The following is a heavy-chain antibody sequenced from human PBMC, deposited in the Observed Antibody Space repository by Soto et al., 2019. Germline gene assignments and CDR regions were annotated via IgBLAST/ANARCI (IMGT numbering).Heavy chain of an antibody. CDR1: GFTFSSYW. CDR3: ARSAGYSGYPGDDAFDI. J-gene: IGHJ3*02. Sequence: GGSLRLSCAASGFTFSSYWMHWVRQAPGKGLVWVSRINSDGSSTSYADSVKGRFTISRDNAKNTLYLQMNSLRAEDTAVYYCARSAGYSGYPGDDAFDIWGQGTMVTVSS. CDR2: INSDGSST. V-gene: IGHV3-74*01. D-gene: IGHD5-12*01.